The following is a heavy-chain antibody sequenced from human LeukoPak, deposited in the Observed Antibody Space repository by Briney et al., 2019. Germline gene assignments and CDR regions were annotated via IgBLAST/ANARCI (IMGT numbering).Heavy chain of an antibody. V-gene: IGHV1-18*01. CDR3: ALYYYDSSGYRTFDY. CDR2: ICAYNGNT. CDR1: GYTVISYG. D-gene: IGHD3-22*01. Sequence: ASVNVSCKASGYTVISYGISWVRQAPGQGLEWMGWICAYNGNTNYAQKLQGRVTMTTDTSTSTAYMELRSLRSDDTAVYYCALYYYDSSGYRTFDYWGQGTLVTVSS. J-gene: IGHJ4*02.